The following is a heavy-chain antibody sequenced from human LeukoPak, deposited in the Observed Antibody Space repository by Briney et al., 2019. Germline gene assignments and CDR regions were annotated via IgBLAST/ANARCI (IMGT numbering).Heavy chain of an antibody. D-gene: IGHD3/OR15-3a*01. V-gene: IGHV3-33*03. Sequence: GGSLRLSCAASGFTFSDYGLEWVRQGPGKRLERLSVLWCGETIADHAESVRGRFTLSRDNSKTTLYLQMTSLRAEDTAICSCTRVGTAGTWTDYWGQGTLVTVSS. CDR2: LWCGETIA. CDR1: GFTFSDYG. J-gene: IGHJ4*02. CDR3: TRVGTAGTWTDY.